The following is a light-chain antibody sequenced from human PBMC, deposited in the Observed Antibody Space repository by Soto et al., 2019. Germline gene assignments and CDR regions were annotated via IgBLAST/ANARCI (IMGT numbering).Light chain of an antibody. CDR3: QQCGSSST. Sequence: EIVLPQYTGTLSLSPGERSTLSCRASQTFSNSFLSWFHQIPGQAPRLLIYGASMRATGIPDRFSGSGSGTDFTLPISRLEPEDFAVYYCQQCGSSSTSGQGTRLQIK. J-gene: IGKJ5*01. V-gene: IGKV3-20*01. CDR2: GAS. CDR1: QTFSNSF.